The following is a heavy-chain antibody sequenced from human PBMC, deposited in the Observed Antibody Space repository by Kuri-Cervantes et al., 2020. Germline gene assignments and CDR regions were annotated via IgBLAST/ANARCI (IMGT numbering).Heavy chain of an antibody. CDR3: ARELLYYYDSSTYYLQFGY. Sequence: ASVKVSCKASGYTFTSYYMHWVRQAPGQGLEWMGIINPSGGSTSYAQKFQGRVTMTTDTSTNTVYVDLNSLKSDDTAVYYCARELLYYYDSSTYYLQFGYWGQGTLVTVSS. CDR1: GYTFTSYY. CDR2: INPSGGST. V-gene: IGHV1-46*01. J-gene: IGHJ4*02. D-gene: IGHD3-22*01.